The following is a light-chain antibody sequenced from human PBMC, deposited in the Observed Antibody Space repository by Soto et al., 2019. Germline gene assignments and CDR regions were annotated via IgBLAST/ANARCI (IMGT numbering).Light chain of an antibody. Sequence: VVTQAPATLSVFPGETATLSCRASQSVSSDLAWYQQRPGQAPRLLIYGASTRATGIPARFRGSGSGTEFRLTISSLQSEDFATYYCQQYTTWPPKMAFGRGTKVDIK. CDR1: QSVSSD. V-gene: IGKV3-15*01. CDR2: GAS. CDR3: QQYTTWPPKMA. J-gene: IGKJ1*01.